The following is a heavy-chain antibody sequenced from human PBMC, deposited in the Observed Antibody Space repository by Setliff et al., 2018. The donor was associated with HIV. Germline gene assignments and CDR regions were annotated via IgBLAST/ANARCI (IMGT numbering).Heavy chain of an antibody. CDR3: ARESKGAMALEIFDY. V-gene: IGHV3-7*01. D-gene: IGHD1-26*01. CDR1: GLTFSSYW. J-gene: IGHJ4*02. CDR2: IKEDGSEK. Sequence: GESLKISCAASGLTFSSYWMSWVRQAPGKGLEWMANIKEDGSEKYYVDSVKGRFTISRDNAKISLFLQMNSLRAEDTAVYYCARESKGAMALEIFDYWGQGTLVTVSS.